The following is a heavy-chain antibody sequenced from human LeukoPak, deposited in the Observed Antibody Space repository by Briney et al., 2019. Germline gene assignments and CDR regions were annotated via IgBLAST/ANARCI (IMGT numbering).Heavy chain of an antibody. D-gene: IGHD3-9*01. CDR1: GFIFSNYG. CDR3: AKDPVYHDLLTGYHGGNYYYYMDV. Sequence: PGGSLRLSCAASGFIFSNYGMHWVRQAPGKGLEWVTFIRPDGLYTYYADSVRGRFTISRDNSTNTLYLQMNSLRPEDTAVYYCAKDPVYHDLLTGYHGGNYYYYMDVWGKGTTVTISS. V-gene: IGHV3-30*02. CDR2: IRPDGLYT. J-gene: IGHJ6*03.